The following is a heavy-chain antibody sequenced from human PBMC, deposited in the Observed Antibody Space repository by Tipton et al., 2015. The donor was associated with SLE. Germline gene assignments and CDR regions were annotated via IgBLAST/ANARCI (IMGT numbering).Heavy chain of an antibody. V-gene: IGHV3-11*04. J-gene: IGHJ3*02. D-gene: IGHD5-18*01. CDR3: AKDRDTAFDM. CDR2: ISSSGYTI. Sequence: SLRLSCAASGFTFDDYGMSWVRQAPGKGLEWLSYISSSGYTIYYADSVKGRFTISRDNAKNMLYLQMNSLRPEDTAVYYCAKDRDTAFDMWGQGTMVTVSS. CDR1: GFTFDDYG.